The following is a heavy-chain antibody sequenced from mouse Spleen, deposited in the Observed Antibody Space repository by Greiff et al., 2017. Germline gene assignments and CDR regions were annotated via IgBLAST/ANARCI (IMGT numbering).Heavy chain of an antibody. V-gene: IGHV1-69*01. CDR1: GYTFTSYW. CDR2: IDPSDSYT. CDR3: ATYSNYEEGAMDY. Sequence: QVQLQQPGAELVMPGASVKLSCKASGYTFTSYWMHWVKQRPGQGLEWIGEIDPSDSYTNYNQKFKGKATLTVDKSSSTAYMQLSSLTSEDSAVYYCATYSNYEEGAMDYWGQGTSVTVSS. D-gene: IGHD2-5*01. J-gene: IGHJ4*01.